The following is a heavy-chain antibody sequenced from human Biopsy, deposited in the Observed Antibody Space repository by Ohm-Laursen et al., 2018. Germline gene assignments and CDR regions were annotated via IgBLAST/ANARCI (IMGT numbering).Heavy chain of an antibody. Sequence: SVKVSCKASGYTFTDYYIYWVRQAPGQGLEWMGWINSNSGDTNSAQKFQGRVAMTRDTSITTAYLELSRLRSDDTAVYYCARREQLFKPWELLVRGPSGYSYKSMDVWGHGTTVTVSS. V-gene: IGHV1-2*02. CDR1: GYTFTDYY. J-gene: IGHJ6*02. CDR3: ARREQLFKPWELLVRGPSGYSYKSMDV. D-gene: IGHD1-26*01. CDR2: INSNSGDT.